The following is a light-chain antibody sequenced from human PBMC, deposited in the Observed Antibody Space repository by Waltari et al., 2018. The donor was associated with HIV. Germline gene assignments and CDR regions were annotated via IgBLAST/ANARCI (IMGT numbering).Light chain of an antibody. CDR3: YSYSDTSSSYV. J-gene: IGLJ1*01. CDR2: EVT. Sequence: QSALTQPASVSGSPGQSITISCTGTSTDVGNLNLVPWYQQYPGKAPKLLIYEVTKRPSGASNRFSASKSGNTASLTISGLRAEDEADYYCYSYSDTSSSYVFGTGTKVTVL. CDR1: STDVGNLNL. V-gene: IGLV2-23*02.